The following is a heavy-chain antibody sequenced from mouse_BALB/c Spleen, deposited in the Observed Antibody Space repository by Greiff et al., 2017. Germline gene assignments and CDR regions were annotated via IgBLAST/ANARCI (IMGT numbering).Heavy chain of an antibody. D-gene: IGHD2-1*01. CDR1: GYTFTSYW. Sequence: QVQLQQSGAELVKPGASVKLSCKASGYTFTSYWMHWVKQRPGQGLEWIGEINPSNGRTNYNEKFKSKATLTVDKSSSTAYMQLSSLTSEDSAVYYCARADYYGNYGFAYWGQGTLVTVSA. J-gene: IGHJ3*01. CDR3: ARADYYGNYGFAY. CDR2: INPSNGRT. V-gene: IGHV1S81*02.